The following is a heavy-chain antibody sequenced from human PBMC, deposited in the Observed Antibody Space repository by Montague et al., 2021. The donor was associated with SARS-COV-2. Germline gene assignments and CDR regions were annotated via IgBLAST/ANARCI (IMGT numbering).Heavy chain of an antibody. Sequence: SLRLSCAASGFTFSSYSMNWVRQAPGKGLEWVSSISSSSSYIYYADSVKGRFTISRDNAKNSLYLQMNRLRGEDTAVYYCAKGIYMRRGVSHGMDVWGQGTTVTVSS. J-gene: IGHJ6*02. CDR3: AKGIYMRRGVSHGMDV. CDR1: GFTFSSYS. CDR2: ISSSSSYI. D-gene: IGHD3-10*01. V-gene: IGHV3-21*04.